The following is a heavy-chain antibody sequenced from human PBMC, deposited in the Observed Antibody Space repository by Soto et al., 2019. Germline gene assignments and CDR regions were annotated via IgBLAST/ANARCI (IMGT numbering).Heavy chain of an antibody. Sequence: SETLSLTCTVSGGSISSSSYYWGWIRQPPGKGLEWIGSIYYSGSTYYNPSLKSRVTISVDTSKNQFSLKVSSVTAADTAVYYCTRVGARSCSGATCPMAYWGQGALVTVSS. CDR3: TRVGARSCSGATCPMAY. V-gene: IGHV4-39*07. CDR1: GGSISSSSYY. J-gene: IGHJ4*02. D-gene: IGHD2-15*01. CDR2: IYYSGST.